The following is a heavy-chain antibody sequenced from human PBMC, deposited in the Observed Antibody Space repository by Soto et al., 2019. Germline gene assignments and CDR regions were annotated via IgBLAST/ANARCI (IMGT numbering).Heavy chain of an antibody. CDR2: IYPGDSDT. J-gene: IGHJ3*02. Sequence: GESLTISCKGSGYSFTSYWIGWVRQMPGKGLEWMGIIYPGDSDTRYSPSFQGQVTISADKSISTAYLQWSSLKASDTAMYYCARRAGYSYGGDHDAFDIWGQGTMVTVSS. CDR3: ARRAGYSYGGDHDAFDI. CDR1: GYSFTSYW. D-gene: IGHD5-18*01. V-gene: IGHV5-51*01.